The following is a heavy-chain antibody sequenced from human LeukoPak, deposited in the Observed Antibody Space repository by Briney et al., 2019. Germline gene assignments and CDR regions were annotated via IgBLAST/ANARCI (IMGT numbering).Heavy chain of an antibody. J-gene: IGHJ4*02. CDR3: AKDRILYYDSSGYFDY. V-gene: IGHV3-23*01. Sequence: GGSLRLSCAASGFTFSSYAMSWVRQAPGKGLEWVSAISGSGGSTYYADSVKGRFTISRDNSKNTLYLQMNSLRAEDTALYYCAKDRILYYDSSGYFDYWGQGTLVTVSS. CDR1: GFTFSSYA. D-gene: IGHD3-22*01. CDR2: ISGSGGST.